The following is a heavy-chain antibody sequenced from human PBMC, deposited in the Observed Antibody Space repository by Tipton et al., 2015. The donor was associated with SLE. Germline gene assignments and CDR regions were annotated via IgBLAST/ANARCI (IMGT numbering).Heavy chain of an antibody. J-gene: IGHJ4*02. V-gene: IGHV4-4*02. D-gene: IGHD3-9*01. CDR2: IFHTGST. CDR3: ARDLTAYYQGSFGY. CDR1: GGSITSIHH. Sequence: TLSLTCSVSGGSITSIHHWSWVRQPPGKGLEWIGEIFHTGSTNYNPSLKSRVTISLDTSNDQFSLKLSSVTAADTAVYYCARDLTAYYQGSFGYWGQGTLVTVSS.